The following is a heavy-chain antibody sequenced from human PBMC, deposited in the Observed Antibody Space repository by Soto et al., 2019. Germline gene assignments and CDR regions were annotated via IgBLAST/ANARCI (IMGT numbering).Heavy chain of an antibody. V-gene: IGHV3-23*01. D-gene: IGHD6-25*01. CDR2: ISGSGGST. Sequence: GSLRLSCAASGFTFSSYAMSWVRQAPGKGLEWVSAISGSGGSTYYADSVKGRFTISRDNSKKTLYLQMNSLRAEGTAVYYCAKGIAAKPMGYFDYWGQGTLVTVSS. CDR1: GFTFSSYA. CDR3: AKGIAAKPMGYFDY. J-gene: IGHJ4*02.